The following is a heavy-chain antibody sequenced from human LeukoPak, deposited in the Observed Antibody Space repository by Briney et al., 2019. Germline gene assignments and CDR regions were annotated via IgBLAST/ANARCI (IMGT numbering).Heavy chain of an antibody. CDR3: ARDYTGGWNDY. Sequence: GGSLRLSCAAAGFTFSRHWMSWVRQSKGKGLECVAKIREDGSEKHYVDSVKGQFTISRDNAKNSLYLQMTSLRAEDTAVYYCARDYTGGWNDYWGQGTLVTVSS. CDR1: GFTFSRHW. D-gene: IGHD7-27*01. J-gene: IGHJ4*02. V-gene: IGHV3-7*01. CDR2: IREDGSEK.